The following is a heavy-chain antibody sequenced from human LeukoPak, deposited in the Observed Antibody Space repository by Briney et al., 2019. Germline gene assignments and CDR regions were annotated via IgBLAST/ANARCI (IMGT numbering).Heavy chain of an antibody. J-gene: IGHJ3*02. V-gene: IGHV1-46*01. CDR1: GYTFTSYY. CDR3: ARDRRGVGATRGGAFDI. CDR2: INPSGGST. Sequence: PGASVTVSCKASGYTFTSYYMHWVRQAPGQGLEWMGLINPSGGSTSYAQKFQGRVTMTRDMSTSTVYMELSSLRSEDTAVYYCARDRRGVGATRGGAFDIWGQGTMVTVSS. D-gene: IGHD1-26*01.